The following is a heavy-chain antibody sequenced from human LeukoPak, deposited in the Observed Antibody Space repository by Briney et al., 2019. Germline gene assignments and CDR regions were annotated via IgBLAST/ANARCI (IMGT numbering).Heavy chain of an antibody. CDR3: ARDLAVNDAFDI. D-gene: IGHD3-16*01. CDR2: ITSAGGTI. V-gene: IGHV3-11*04. CDR1: GFTFSDYY. Sequence: GGSLRLSCAASGFTFSDYYMTWFRQAPGKGLEWVSYITSAGGTIFYTDSVKGRFTISRDNAKNSLYLQMNSLRAEDTAVYYCARDLAVNDAFDIWGQGTMVTVSS. J-gene: IGHJ3*02.